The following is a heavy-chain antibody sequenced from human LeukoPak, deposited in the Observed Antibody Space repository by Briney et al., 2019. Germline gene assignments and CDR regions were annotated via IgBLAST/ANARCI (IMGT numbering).Heavy chain of an antibody. CDR2: IKSKTDGGTT. CDR1: GFTFSNAW. J-gene: IGHJ4*02. Sequence: GRSLRLSCAASGFTFSNAWMSWVRQAPGKGLEWVGRIKSKTDGGTTDYAAPVKGRFTISRDDSKNTLYLQMNSLKTEDTAVYYCTTNGGGWYVLDYFDYWGQGTLVTVSS. CDR3: TTNGGGWYVLDYFDY. D-gene: IGHD6-19*01. V-gene: IGHV3-15*01.